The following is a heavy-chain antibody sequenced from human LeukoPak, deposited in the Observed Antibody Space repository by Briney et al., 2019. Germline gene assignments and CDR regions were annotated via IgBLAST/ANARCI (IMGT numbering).Heavy chain of an antibody. CDR3: ARGADCSSTSCYHYYYMDV. CDR2: MNPNSGNT. CDR1: GYTFTSYD. V-gene: IGHV1-8*01. Sequence: ASVKVSCKASGYTFTSYDINWVRQATGQGLEWMGWMNPNSGNTGYAQKFQGRVTITADESTSTAYMELSSLRSEDTAVYYCARGADCSSTSCYHYYYMDVWGKGTTVTISS. J-gene: IGHJ6*03. D-gene: IGHD2-2*01.